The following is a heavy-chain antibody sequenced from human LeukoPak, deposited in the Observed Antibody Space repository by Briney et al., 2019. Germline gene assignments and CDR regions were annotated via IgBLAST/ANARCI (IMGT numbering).Heavy chain of an antibody. V-gene: IGHV4-59*01. CDR3: ARLPRITMVRGPVFDY. D-gene: IGHD3-10*01. CDR1: GGSISSYY. J-gene: IGHJ4*02. Sequence: SETLSLTCTVSGGSISSYYWSWIRQPPGKGLEWIGYIYYSGSTNYNPSLKSRVTISVDTSKNQFSLKLSSVTAADTAVYYCARLPRITMVRGPVFDYWGQGTLVTVSS. CDR2: IYYSGST.